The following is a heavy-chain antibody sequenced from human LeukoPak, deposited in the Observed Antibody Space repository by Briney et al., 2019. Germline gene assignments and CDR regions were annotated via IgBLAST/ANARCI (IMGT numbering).Heavy chain of an antibody. CDR1: GFTFNTYA. CDR2: IKQDGSEK. D-gene: IGHD6-19*01. CDR3: ARDTRSGWYGLIDY. V-gene: IGHV3-7*01. Sequence: PGGSLRLSCAASGFTFNTYAMSWVRQAPGKGLEWVANIKQDGSEKYYVDSVKGRFTISRDNAKNSLYLQMNSLRAEDTAVYYCARDTRSGWYGLIDYWGQGALVTVSS. J-gene: IGHJ4*02.